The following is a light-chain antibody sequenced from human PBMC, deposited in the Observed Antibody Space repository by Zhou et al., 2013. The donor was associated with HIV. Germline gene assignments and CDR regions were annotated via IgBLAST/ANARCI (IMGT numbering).Light chain of an antibody. V-gene: IGKV1-5*03. J-gene: IGKJ3*01. CDR1: QNINNW. CDR2: KAS. CDR3: QQSYTTPRT. Sequence: DIQMTQSLSTLSASVGDRVTITCRASQNINNWVAWYQQKPGQAPNLLIQKASLLETWVSPRFSGSGSGTEFTLTITSLQTDDFATYYCQQSYTTPRTFGPGTTVDV.